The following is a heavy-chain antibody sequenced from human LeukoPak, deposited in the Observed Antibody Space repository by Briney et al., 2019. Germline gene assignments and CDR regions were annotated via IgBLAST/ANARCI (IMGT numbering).Heavy chain of an antibody. CDR2: ISDRGGTT. CDR1: GFTLGSYA. V-gene: IGHV3-23*01. CDR3: AKDLIEEYSGYGHFDY. D-gene: IGHD5-12*01. J-gene: IGHJ4*02. Sequence: GGSLRLSWAPFGFTLGSYAMSWVGQAPGRGMGWVSSISDRGGTTYYADSVKGRFTISRDNSKNTVYLQMNSLRAEDTALYYCAKDLIEEYSGYGHFDYWGQGTLVTVSS.